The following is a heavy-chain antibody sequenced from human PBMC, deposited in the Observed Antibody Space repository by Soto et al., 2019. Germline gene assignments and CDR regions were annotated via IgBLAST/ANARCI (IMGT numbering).Heavy chain of an antibody. V-gene: IGHV3-30-3*01. Sequence: GGSLRLSCAASGFTFSSYAMHWVRQAPGKGLEWVAVISYDGSNKYYADSVKGRFTISRDNSKNTLYLQMNSLRAEDTAVYYCETDYYRFNSGYGFSMDVWGQGTTLTVSS. CDR1: GFTFSSYA. J-gene: IGHJ6*02. CDR2: ISYDGSNK. D-gene: IGHD5-12*01. CDR3: ETDYYRFNSGYGFSMDV.